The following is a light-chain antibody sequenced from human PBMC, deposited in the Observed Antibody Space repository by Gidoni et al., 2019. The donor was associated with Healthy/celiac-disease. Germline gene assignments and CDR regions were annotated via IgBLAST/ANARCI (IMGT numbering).Light chain of an antibody. J-gene: IGKJ2*01. Sequence: ETVLTQSPATLSLSPGESATPSCRASQSVSSYLAWYQQKPGKAPRLLIYAASNRATGIPARFSGSGSGTDFTLTISSLEPEDFAFYYCQQRSNWYTFGQGTKLEIK. CDR3: QQRSNWYT. CDR2: AAS. V-gene: IGKV3-11*01. CDR1: QSVSSY.